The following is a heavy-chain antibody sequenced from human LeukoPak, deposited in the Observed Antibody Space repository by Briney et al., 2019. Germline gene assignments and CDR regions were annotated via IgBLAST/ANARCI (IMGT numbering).Heavy chain of an antibody. Sequence: PGGSLRLSCATSGFTFDDYPMHWVRQAPGKGLEWVSTISWNSGSIGYADSVKGRFTISRDNAKNSVYLQMNSLRAEDTALYYCAKDIGSYDFDYWGQGTLVTVSS. CDR1: GFTFDDYP. CDR3: AKDIGSYDFDY. V-gene: IGHV3-9*01. D-gene: IGHD1-26*01. J-gene: IGHJ4*02. CDR2: ISWNSGSI.